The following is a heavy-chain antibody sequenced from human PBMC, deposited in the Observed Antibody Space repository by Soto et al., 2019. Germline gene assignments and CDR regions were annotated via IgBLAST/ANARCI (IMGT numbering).Heavy chain of an antibody. CDR2: IILILGIA. CDR1: GGTFSSYT. V-gene: IGHV1-69*02. D-gene: IGHD6-6*01. CDR3: ARGGAEQLAGPHYYYYYMDV. J-gene: IGHJ6*03. Sequence: QVQLVQSGAEVKKPGSSVKVSCKASGGTFSSYTISWVRQAPGQGLEWMGRIILILGIANYAQKFQGRVTITADKSTSTAYMELSSLRSEDTAVYYCARGGAEQLAGPHYYYYYMDVWGKGTTVTVSS.